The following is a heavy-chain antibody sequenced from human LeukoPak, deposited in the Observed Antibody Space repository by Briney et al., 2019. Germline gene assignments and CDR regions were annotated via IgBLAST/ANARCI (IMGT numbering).Heavy chain of an antibody. V-gene: IGHV4-34*01. Sequence: SETLSLTCAVYGGSCYGGSCSGYYWSRIRQPPEKGLEWVGEINHSGSTNYNPSLKSRVIISVDTSRNQFSLKLSSVTAADRAIYYCARHFAVPGSADYWGQGTLVTVSS. J-gene: IGHJ4*02. CDR3: ARHFAVPGSADY. CDR1: GGSCYGGSCSGYY. D-gene: IGHD3-10*01. CDR2: INHSGST.